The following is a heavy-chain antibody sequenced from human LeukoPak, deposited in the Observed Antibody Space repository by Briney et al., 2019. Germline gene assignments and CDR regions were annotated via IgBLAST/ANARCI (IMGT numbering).Heavy chain of an antibody. CDR1: GNTFSIDY. V-gene: IGHV1-46*01. D-gene: IGHD3-22*01. CDR2: INPSGGSR. CDR3: ARDLPYYYDSSGYYDY. J-gene: IGHJ4*02. Sequence: ASVKVSCKASGNTFSIDYMHWVRQAPGQGLEWIGIINPSGGSRSYAQKFRGRVTMTRDMSTSTAYMELRSLSSDDTAVYYCARDLPYYYDSSGYYDYWGQGTLVTVSS.